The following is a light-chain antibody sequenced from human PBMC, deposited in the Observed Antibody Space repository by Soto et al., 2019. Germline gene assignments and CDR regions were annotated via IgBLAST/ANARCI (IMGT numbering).Light chain of an antibody. V-gene: IGKV3-15*01. CDR3: QEYNNWPT. Sequence: EIVLTQSPGTLSLSPGERATLSCRASQRVSSNYLAWYQQKPGQAPSLLIYGASTRATGIPARFSGSGSGTEFTLTISSLQSEDFAVYYCQEYNNWPTFGQGTKVDIK. CDR1: QRVSSN. CDR2: GAS. J-gene: IGKJ1*01.